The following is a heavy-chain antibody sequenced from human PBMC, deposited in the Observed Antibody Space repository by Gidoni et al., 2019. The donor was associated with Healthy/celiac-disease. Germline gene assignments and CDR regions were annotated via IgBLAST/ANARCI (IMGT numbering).Heavy chain of an antibody. Sequence: VQLVQSGAEVKKPGSSVQVSCQASGGTFSRSAISWVRQAPGQGLEWMGGIITSCGTANYAQKFQGRVTITADEYTSTDDMELSSLRAEDTAVDDGAEAHGWELRGGDAVDIWGQGTMVTVSS. CDR1: GGTFSRSA. CDR3: AEAHGWELRGGDAVDI. D-gene: IGHD1-26*01. V-gene: IGHV1-69*01. J-gene: IGHJ3*02. CDR2: IITSCGTA.